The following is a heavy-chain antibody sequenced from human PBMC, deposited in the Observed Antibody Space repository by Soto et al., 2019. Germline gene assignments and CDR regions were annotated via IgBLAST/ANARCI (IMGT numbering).Heavy chain of an antibody. CDR3: ATQPPYSTDCYYFDY. V-gene: IGHV4-59*03. D-gene: IGHD2-2*01. J-gene: IGHJ4*02. CDR1: GGSISSYY. CDR2: IYHSGST. Sequence: SETLSLTCTVSGGSISSYYWSWIRQPPGKALEWIGYIYHSGSTNYNPSLKSRVTISVDTSKNQLSLNLSSVTAADTAVDYCATQPPYSTDCYYFDYWGQGALVNVSS.